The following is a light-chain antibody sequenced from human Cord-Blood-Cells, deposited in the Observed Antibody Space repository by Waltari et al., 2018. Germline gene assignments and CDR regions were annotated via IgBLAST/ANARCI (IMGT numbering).Light chain of an antibody. J-gene: IGLJ3*02. CDR3: CSHAGSSTWV. Sequence: QSALTQPASVSGSPGQSITISCTGTSSDVRSYNLVSWYQQHPGKAPKLMIYEGSKRPSGVAKRFSGSKSGNTASLTISGLQAEDEADYYCCSHAGSSTWVFGGGTKLTVL. CDR2: EGS. V-gene: IGLV2-23*01. CDR1: SSDVRSYNL.